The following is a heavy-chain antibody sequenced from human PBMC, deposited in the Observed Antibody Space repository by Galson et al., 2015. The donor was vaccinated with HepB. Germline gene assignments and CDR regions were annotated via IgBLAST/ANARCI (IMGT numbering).Heavy chain of an antibody. Sequence: SVKVSCKASGYTFTNYAMHWVRQAPGQRLEWMGWINPGNGNTKYSQKFQGRVTFTRDTSANTVYMELSSLRSEDTAVYYCAGTLSGYSYGYFSSFPRYMDVWGKGTTVTVSS. D-gene: IGHD5-18*01. CDR1: GYTFTNYA. CDR3: AGTLSGYSYGYFSSFPRYMDV. V-gene: IGHV1-3*01. CDR2: INPGNGNT. J-gene: IGHJ6*03.